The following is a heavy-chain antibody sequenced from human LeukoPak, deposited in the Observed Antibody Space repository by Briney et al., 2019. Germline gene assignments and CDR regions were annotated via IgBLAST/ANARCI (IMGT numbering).Heavy chain of an antibody. J-gene: IGHJ4*02. D-gene: IGHD1-26*01. CDR2: ISTSGSTR. V-gene: IGHV3-48*03. Sequence: PGGSLRLSCAASGFTFSSYEMNWVRQAPGRGLEWVSYISTSGSTRYYADSVKGRFTISRDNAKNTLYLQMNSLRAEDTAVYYCARDEGGGSYYSFDYWGQGTLVTVSS. CDR1: GFTFSSYE. CDR3: ARDEGGGSYYSFDY.